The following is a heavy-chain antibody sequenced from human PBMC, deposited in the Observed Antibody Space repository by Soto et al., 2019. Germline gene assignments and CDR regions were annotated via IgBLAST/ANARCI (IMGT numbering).Heavy chain of an antibody. Sequence: PVGSLRLSCAASGFTFSSYWMHWVRQAPGKGLVWVSRINSDGSSTSYADSVKGRFTISRDNAKNTLYLQMNSLRAEDTAVYYCAIARKGPGYCSGGSCYSGYYYGMDVWGQGTTVTVSS. CDR2: INSDGSST. V-gene: IGHV3-74*01. D-gene: IGHD2-15*01. J-gene: IGHJ6*02. CDR3: AIARKGPGYCSGGSCYSGYYYGMDV. CDR1: GFTFSSYW.